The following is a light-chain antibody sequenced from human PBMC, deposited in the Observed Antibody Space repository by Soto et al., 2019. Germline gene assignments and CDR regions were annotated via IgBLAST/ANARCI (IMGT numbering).Light chain of an antibody. CDR1: QGISNY. J-gene: IGKJ1*01. CDR3: QQTYTIPIP. V-gene: IGKV1-39*01. CDR2: AAS. Sequence: DVRMSQPPSSLSASVGDRVTITCRASQGISNYLNWYQQKAGKAPELLIYAASDLQSGVPSRFSGSGSGKDFTLTISSLQPEDFATYFCQQTYTIPIPFVQGTKV.